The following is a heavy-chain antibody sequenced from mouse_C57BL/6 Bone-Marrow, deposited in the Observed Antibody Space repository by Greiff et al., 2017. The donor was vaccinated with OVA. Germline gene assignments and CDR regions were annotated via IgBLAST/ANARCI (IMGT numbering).Heavy chain of an antibody. J-gene: IGHJ1*03. V-gene: IGHV14-2*01. CDR2: IDPEDGET. CDR1: GFNITDYY. Sequence: EVQLQQSGAELVKPGASVKLSCTASGFNITDYYMHWVKQRTEQGLEWIGRIDPEDGETKYAPKFQGKATITADTSSNTAYLQLSSLTSEDTAVYYCASGLIYYDYDGWYFDVWGTGTTVTVSS. CDR3: ASGLIYYDYDGWYFDV. D-gene: IGHD2-4*01.